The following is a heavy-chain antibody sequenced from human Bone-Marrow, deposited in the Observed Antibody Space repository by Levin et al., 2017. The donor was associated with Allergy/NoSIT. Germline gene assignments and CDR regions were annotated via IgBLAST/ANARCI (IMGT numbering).Heavy chain of an antibody. CDR3: ARDRSGSYLWW. CDR2: IWYDGSNK. D-gene: IGHD2-21*01. Sequence: GGSLRLSCAASGFPFSSYGMHWVRQGPGKGLEWVASIWYDGSNKYYADSVKGRFTISRDNSKNTVSLEMKGLRADDTATYHCARDRSGSYLWWWGQGTLVTVSS. J-gene: IGHJ4*02. V-gene: IGHV3-33*01. CDR1: GFPFSSYG.